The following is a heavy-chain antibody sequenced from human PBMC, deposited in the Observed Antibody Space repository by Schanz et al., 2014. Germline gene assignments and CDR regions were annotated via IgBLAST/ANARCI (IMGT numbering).Heavy chain of an antibody. J-gene: IGHJ6*02. CDR1: GFTFSSYT. D-gene: IGHD6-13*01. CDR3: ARDRQQLVGRIGYYYGMDV. V-gene: IGHV3-30*04. CDR2: ISYDGNNQ. Sequence: QVQLVESGGGVVQPGRSLRLSCAASGFTFSSYTMHWVRQAPGKGLEWVAFISYDGNNQYYADSVKGRFTISRDNSKNTLYLQMNSLRAEDTAVYYCARDRQQLVGRIGYYYGMDVWGQGTTVTVSS.